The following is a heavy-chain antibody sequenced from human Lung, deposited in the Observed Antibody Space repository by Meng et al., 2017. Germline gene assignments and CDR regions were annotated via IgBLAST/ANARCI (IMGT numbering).Heavy chain of an antibody. Sequence: VQLQRGAAGSLKHSETLSFTCVVFGGIFSDYDWSWIRQPPGKGLEWIGEIYHSGSTNYNPSLESRATISVDTSQNNLSLKLSSVTAADSAVYYCARGPTTMAHDFDYWGQGTLVTVSS. CDR2: IYHSGST. CDR1: GGIFSDYD. CDR3: ARGPTTMAHDFDY. D-gene: IGHD4-11*01. V-gene: IGHV4-34*01. J-gene: IGHJ4*02.